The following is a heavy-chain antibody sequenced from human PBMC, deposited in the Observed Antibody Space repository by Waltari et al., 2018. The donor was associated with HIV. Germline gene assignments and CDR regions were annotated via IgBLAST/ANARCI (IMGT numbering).Heavy chain of an antibody. CDR1: GFNFGAYA. J-gene: IGHJ4*02. Sequence: EVHLVESGGGLVQPGRSLRLSCKASGFNFGAYAVTWFRQAPGKGLEWVGFIRSKPYGGTREYAASVKGIFTISRDDSKNIAFLQMDSLKIEDTAVYYWARGVNLRCTGDCYSAYWGQGTLVTVSS. V-gene: IGHV3-49*03. CDR3: ARGVNLRCTGDCYSAY. D-gene: IGHD2-21*02. CDR2: IRSKPYGGTR.